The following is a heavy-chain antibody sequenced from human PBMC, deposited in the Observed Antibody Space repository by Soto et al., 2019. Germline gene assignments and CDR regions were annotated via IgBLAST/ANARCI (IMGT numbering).Heavy chain of an antibody. CDR2: IIPILGIA. V-gene: IGHV1-69*04. D-gene: IGHD5-12*01. CDR3: ARDRGVATIQVDAFDI. Sequence: ASVKVSCKASGGTFSSYTISWVRQAPGQGLEWMGRIIPILGIANYAQKFQGRVTITADKSTSTAYMELSSLRSEDTAVYYCARDRGVATIQVDAFDIWGQGTMVTVSS. J-gene: IGHJ3*02. CDR1: GGTFSSYT.